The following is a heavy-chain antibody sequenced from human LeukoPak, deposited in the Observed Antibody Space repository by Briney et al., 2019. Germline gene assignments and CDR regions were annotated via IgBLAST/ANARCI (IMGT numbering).Heavy chain of an antibody. CDR1: GFSFSSYW. D-gene: IGHD2-2*01. CDR3: ARAYQLLFVDTHFDY. J-gene: IGHJ4*02. V-gene: IGHV3-7*01. CDR2: IKQDGTEK. Sequence: GGSLRLSCAASGFSFSSYWMSWVRQAPGKGLEWVADIKQDGTEKYYVDSVKGRFTISRDNAKQSLYLQMNSLRAEDTAVYYCARAYQLLFVDTHFDYWGQGTLVTVSS.